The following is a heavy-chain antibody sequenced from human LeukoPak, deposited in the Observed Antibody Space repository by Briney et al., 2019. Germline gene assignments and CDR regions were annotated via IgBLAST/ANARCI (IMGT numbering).Heavy chain of an antibody. Sequence: GGSLRLSCAASGFTVSSNYMSWVRQAPGRGLEWVSVIYSGGITYYADSVKGRFTISRDNSKNTLYLQMNSLRAEDTAVYYCARDRHGDYDFDYWGQGTLVTVSS. D-gene: IGHD4-17*01. CDR1: GFTVSSNY. V-gene: IGHV3-66*01. CDR3: ARDRHGDYDFDY. CDR2: IYSGGIT. J-gene: IGHJ4*02.